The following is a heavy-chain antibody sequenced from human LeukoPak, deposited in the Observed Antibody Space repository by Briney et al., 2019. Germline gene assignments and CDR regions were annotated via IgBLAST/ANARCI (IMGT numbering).Heavy chain of an antibody. Sequence: GGSLRLSCAASGFTFSSYAMHWVRQAPGKGLEWVAVISYDGSNKFYADSVKGRFTISRDNSKNSLLLEMNGLRVEDTAMYYCARGAIIAAPGDYHYGADVWGQGTAVTVSS. J-gene: IGHJ6*02. CDR3: ARGAIIAAPGDYHYGADV. D-gene: IGHD4-17*01. CDR2: ISYDGSNK. CDR1: GFTFSSYA. V-gene: IGHV3-30-3*01.